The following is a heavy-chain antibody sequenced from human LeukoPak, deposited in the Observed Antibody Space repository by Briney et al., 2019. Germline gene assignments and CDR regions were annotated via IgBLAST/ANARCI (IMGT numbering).Heavy chain of an antibody. Sequence: SETLSLTCTVSGGFISSGGYYWSWIRQHPGKGLEWIGYIYYSGSTYYNPSLKSRVTISVDTSKNQFSLKLSSVTAADTAVYYCARDSRYSSSWYSSVWGQGTLVTVSS. CDR1: GGFISSGGYY. D-gene: IGHD6-13*01. CDR3: ARDSRYSSSWYSSV. V-gene: IGHV4-31*03. CDR2: IYYSGST. J-gene: IGHJ4*02.